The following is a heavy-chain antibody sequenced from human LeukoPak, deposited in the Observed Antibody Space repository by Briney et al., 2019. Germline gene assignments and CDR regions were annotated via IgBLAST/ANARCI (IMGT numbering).Heavy chain of an antibody. CDR3: ARGGYGSGSPQLAYYFDY. J-gene: IGHJ4*02. V-gene: IGHV4-34*01. Sequence: SETLSLTCAVYGGSFSAYYWSWIRQPPGKGLEWIGEINHSGSTNYNPSLKSRVTISVDTSKNQFSLKLSSVTAADTAVYYCARGGYGSGSPQLAYYFDYWGQGTLVTVSS. CDR1: GGSFSAYY. CDR2: INHSGST. D-gene: IGHD3-10*01.